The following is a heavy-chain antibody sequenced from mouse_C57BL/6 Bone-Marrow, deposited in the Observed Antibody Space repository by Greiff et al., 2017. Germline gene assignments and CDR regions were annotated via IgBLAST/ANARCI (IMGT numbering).Heavy chain of an antibody. CDR3: ARQKEGKRMDY. Sequence: VQLQQSGAELMKPGASVKLSCKATGYTFTGYRIEWVKQRPGHGLEWIGEFLPGSGSTNYNEKFKGKATFTEDTSSNTAYMQRSRLTTEDSAIDCCARQKEGKRMDYWGQGTSVTVSS. CDR2: FLPGSGST. J-gene: IGHJ4*01. CDR1: GYTFTGYR. V-gene: IGHV1-9*01.